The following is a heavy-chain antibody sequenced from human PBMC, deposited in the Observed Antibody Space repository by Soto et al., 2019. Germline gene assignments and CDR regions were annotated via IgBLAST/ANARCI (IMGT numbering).Heavy chain of an antibody. V-gene: IGHV4-34*01. CDR3: ARGSVDTVDSSGFYEN. CDR2: INHSGGT. CDR1: GGSFSAYY. Sequence: PSETLSLTCAVYGGSFSAYYWSWFRQPPGKGLEWIGEINHSGGTSYNPSLKSRVTISVDTSKSQFSLKLTSVTAADRAVYYCARGSVDTVDSSGFYENWGQGTPVTVSS. J-gene: IGHJ4*02. D-gene: IGHD3-22*01.